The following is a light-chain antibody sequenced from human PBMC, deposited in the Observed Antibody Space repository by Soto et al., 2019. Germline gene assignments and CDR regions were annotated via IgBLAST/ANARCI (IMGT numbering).Light chain of an antibody. V-gene: IGKV2-28*01. J-gene: IGKJ5*01. CDR1: QSLLQTDGYNY. CDR3: MQALQTPT. Sequence: DTVMTQSPLSLPVTPGEPASISCWSSQSLLQTDGYNYLDWYLQKPGQSPQLLIYLGSNRASGVPDRFSGSGSGTAFTLKISRVEAEDVGVYYCMQALQTPTFGQGTRLEIK. CDR2: LGS.